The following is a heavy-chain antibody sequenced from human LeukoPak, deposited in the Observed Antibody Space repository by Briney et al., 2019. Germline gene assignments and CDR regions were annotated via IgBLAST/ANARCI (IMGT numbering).Heavy chain of an antibody. CDR2: IRFDGSDE. D-gene: IGHD5-24*01. Sequence: GGSLRLSCTASEFTFNSYGMHWVRQAPGKGLEWVAFIRFDGSDEHYADSVKGRFTISRDNSKNTLYLQMNSLRAEDTAVYYCAKFLGSGDGYNYYYYYYMDVWGKGTTVTVSS. J-gene: IGHJ6*03. V-gene: IGHV3-30*02. CDR1: EFTFNSYG. CDR3: AKFLGSGDGYNYYYYYYMDV.